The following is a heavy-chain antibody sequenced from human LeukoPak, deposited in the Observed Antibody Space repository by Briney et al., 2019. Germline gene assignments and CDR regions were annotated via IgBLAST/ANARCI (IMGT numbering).Heavy chain of an antibody. D-gene: IGHD3-22*01. CDR2: INPSGGSP. J-gene: IGHJ4*02. Sequence: ASVKVSCKAAGYIFSYYYIHWVRQAPGQGLEWMGIINPSGGSPSFAQQFQGRVAITRDTSTSTVYMELNSLRSEDTAVYYCAREGGYDSRAYLFDYWGQGTLVTVSS. CDR3: AREGGYDSRAYLFDY. CDR1: GYIFSYYY. V-gene: IGHV1-46*01.